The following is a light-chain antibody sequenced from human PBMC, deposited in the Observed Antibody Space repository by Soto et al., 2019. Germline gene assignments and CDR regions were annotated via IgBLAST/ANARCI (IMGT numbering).Light chain of an antibody. CDR1: ALPKQF. V-gene: IGLV3-25*03. CDR3: QSADSSGPYRVV. Sequence: SYELTQPPSVSVSPGQTARITCSGDALPKQFAYWYQQKPGQAPVLLIYKDSERPSGIPERFSGSSSGTTVTLTISGVQAEDEADYFCQSADSSGPYRVVFGGGTQLTVL. J-gene: IGLJ2*01. CDR2: KDS.